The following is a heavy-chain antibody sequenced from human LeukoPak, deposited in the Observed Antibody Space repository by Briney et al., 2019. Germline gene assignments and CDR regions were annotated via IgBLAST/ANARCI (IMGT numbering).Heavy chain of an antibody. CDR1: GFTFSSYS. J-gene: IGHJ4*02. D-gene: IGHD1-26*01. V-gene: IGHV3-21*01. CDR3: ARDTSGSRRGYFDY. CDR2: ISSSSSYI. Sequence: GGSLRLSCAASGFTFSSYSMNWVRQAPGKGLEWVSSISSSSSYIYYADSVKGRFTISRDNAKNSLYLQMNSLRAEDTAVYYCARDTSGSRRGYFDYWGQGTLVTVSS.